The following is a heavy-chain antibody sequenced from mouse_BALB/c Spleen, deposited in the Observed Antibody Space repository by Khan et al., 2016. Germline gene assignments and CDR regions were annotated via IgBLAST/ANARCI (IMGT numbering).Heavy chain of an antibody. CDR2: INPYNDGT. CDR3: ARTIPSYYDPSMDY. V-gene: IGHV1S136*01. CDR1: GYTFTSYV. Sequence: VQLQQSGPELVKPGASVKMSCKASGYTFTSYVMHWVKQKPGQGLEWIGYINPYNDGTKYNEKFKGKATLTSDKSSSTAYMELSSLTSEDSAVYYCARTIPSYYDPSMDYWGQGTSVTVSS. J-gene: IGHJ4*01. D-gene: IGHD1-1*01.